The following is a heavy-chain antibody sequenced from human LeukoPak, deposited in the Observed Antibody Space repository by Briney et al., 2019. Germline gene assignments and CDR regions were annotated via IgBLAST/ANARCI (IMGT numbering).Heavy chain of an antibody. D-gene: IGHD2-2*02. J-gene: IGHJ4*02. CDR1: EFTFSSYS. CDR3: ARSPRVPAAIRFDY. Sequence: GGSLRLPCAASEFTFSSYSMNWVRQAPGKGLEWVANIKEDGSQKYYVDSVKGRFTISRDNVKNSLYLQMNSLGAEDTAVYYCARSPRVPAAIRFDYWGQGTLVTVSP. V-gene: IGHV3-7*01. CDR2: IKEDGSQK.